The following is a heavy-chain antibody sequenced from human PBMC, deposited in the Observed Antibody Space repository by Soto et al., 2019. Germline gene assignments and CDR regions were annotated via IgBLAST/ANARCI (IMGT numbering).Heavy chain of an antibody. CDR1: GGSVSSGSYY. CDR2: IYYSGST. CDR3: ARGLRGVVVVTAIPSYYGMDV. Sequence: SETLSLTCTVSGGSVSSGSYYWSWIRQPPGKGLEWIGYIYYSGSTNYNPSLKSRVTISVDTSKNQFSLKLSSVTAADTAVYYCARGLRGVVVVTAIPSYYGMDVWGQGTTATVSS. V-gene: IGHV4-61*01. J-gene: IGHJ6*02. D-gene: IGHD2-21*02.